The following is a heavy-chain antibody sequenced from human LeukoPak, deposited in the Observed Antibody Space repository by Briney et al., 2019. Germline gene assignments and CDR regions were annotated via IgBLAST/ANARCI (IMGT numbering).Heavy chain of an antibody. Sequence: GGSLRLSCAACGFTFSSYAMHWVRQAPGKGLEGVAVISYDGSNKYYADSVKGRFTISRDNPKNRLYLERNSLRAEDTAVYYCARVPSTVTTWTDDYWAQGTLVTVSS. J-gene: IGHJ4*02. CDR2: ISYDGSNK. CDR3: ARVPSTVTTWTDDY. V-gene: IGHV3-30*14. CDR1: GFTFSSYA. D-gene: IGHD4-17*01.